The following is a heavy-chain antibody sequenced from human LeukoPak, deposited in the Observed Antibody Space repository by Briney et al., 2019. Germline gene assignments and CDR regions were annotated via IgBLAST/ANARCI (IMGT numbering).Heavy chain of an antibody. CDR2: FDPEDGET. D-gene: IGHD3-10*01. Sequence: ASVKVSCKVSGYTLTELSMHWVRQAPGQGLEWMGGFDPEDGETIYAQKFQGRVTMTEDTSTDTAYMELSSLRSEDTAVYYCATLWFGRNWHYYYYGMDVWGQGTTVTVSS. CDR3: ATLWFGRNWHYYYYGMDV. V-gene: IGHV1-24*01. CDR1: GYTLTELS. J-gene: IGHJ6*02.